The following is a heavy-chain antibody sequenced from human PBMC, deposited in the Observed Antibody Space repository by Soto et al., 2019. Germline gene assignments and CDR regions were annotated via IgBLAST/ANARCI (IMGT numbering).Heavy chain of an antibody. Sequence: ASVKVSCKTSGYTFINFGITWVRQAPGQGLEWVGKIRGYNGDTNYAPKLQGRVTMTTDTSTSTAYLELRTLRSDDTAVYYCARGRHRNPDCWGQCTLVTVSS. V-gene: IGHV1-18*04. J-gene: IGHJ4*02. CDR2: IRGYNGDT. D-gene: IGHD4-4*01. CDR3: ARGRHRNPDC. CDR1: GYTFINFG.